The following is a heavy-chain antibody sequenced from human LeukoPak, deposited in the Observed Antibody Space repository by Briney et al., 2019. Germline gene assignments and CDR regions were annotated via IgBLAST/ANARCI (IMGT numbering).Heavy chain of an antibody. CDR3: AKIYFDYRRGSFYSYYMDV. CDR2: IKQDGSEK. V-gene: IGHV3-7*03. J-gene: IGHJ6*03. Sequence: GGSLRLSCAASGLTFSSYWMNWVRQAPGKGLEWVANIKQDGSEKNYVDSVKGRFTISRDNAKNSLYLQMNSLRAEDTAVYYCAKIYFDYRRGSFYSYYMDVWGKGTTVTISS. D-gene: IGHD3-9*01. CDR1: GLTFSSYW.